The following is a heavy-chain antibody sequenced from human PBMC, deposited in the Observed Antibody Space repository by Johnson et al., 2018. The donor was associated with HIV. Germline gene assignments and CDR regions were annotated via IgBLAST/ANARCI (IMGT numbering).Heavy chain of an antibody. J-gene: IGHJ3*02. CDR1: GFTFSDYY. V-gene: IGHV3-11*04. Sequence: QVQLVESGGGLVKPGGSLRLSCAASGFTFSDYYMSWIRQAPGKGLEWISYISSGGSTKYYADSVKGRFTISRDNSKNTLYLQMNSLRAEDTAVYYCAKDKAVVTALYDAFDIWGQGTMVTVSS. CDR3: AKDKAVVTALYDAFDI. CDR2: ISSGGSTK. D-gene: IGHD2-21*02.